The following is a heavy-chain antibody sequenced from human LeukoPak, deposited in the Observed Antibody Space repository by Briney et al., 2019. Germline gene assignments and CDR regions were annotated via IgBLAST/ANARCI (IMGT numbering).Heavy chain of an antibody. CDR3: ARTYYYDSGGYPQYFLH. V-gene: IGHV5-51*01. Sequence: GASLKISCKGSGYSFTSYWIGWVRQMPGKGLEWMGIIYPGDSDTRYSPSFQGQVTISADKSISTAYLQWSSLKASDTAMYYCARTYYYDSGGYPQYFLHWGQGTLVTVSS. CDR2: IYPGDSDT. D-gene: IGHD3-22*01. J-gene: IGHJ1*01. CDR1: GYSFTSYW.